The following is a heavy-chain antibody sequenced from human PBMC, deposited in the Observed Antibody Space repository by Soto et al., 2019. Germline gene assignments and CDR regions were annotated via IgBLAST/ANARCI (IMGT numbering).Heavy chain of an antibody. V-gene: IGHV4-39*01. CDR1: GDSITNSNYY. CDR2: IYYIGST. D-gene: IGHD3-16*02. J-gene: IGHJ5*02. CDR3: AGRNSLASVSLNFRELSNYKWIDP. Sequence: SETLSLTCTVSGDSITNSNYYWGWFRQPPGKGLEWIASIYYIGSTYYNPSLKSRVTISVDTSNNQFSLNLNSVTASDTAVYYCAGRNSLASVSLNFRELSNYKWIDPWGPGTLVTVSS.